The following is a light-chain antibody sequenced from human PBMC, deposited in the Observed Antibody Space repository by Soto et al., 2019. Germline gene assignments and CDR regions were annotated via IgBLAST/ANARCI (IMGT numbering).Light chain of an antibody. Sequence: ELVLTQSACTLSWSAGERATLSWRASQSVSSSYLAWYQQKTGQAPRLVIYGASSRATGIPDRFSGSGSGTDFTLTISRLEPEDFAVYYCQQYGISAFTFGPGTKVDI. CDR1: QSVSSSY. CDR2: GAS. J-gene: IGKJ3*01. V-gene: IGKV3-20*01. CDR3: QQYGISAFT.